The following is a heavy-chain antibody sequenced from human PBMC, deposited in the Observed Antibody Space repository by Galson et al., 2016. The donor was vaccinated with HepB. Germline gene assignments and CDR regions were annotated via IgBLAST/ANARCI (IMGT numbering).Heavy chain of an antibody. CDR1: GYNFISYG. CDR2: ISAYDGNI. CDR3: ARADGYSFVSRFDP. V-gene: IGHV1-18*01. D-gene: IGHD5-24*01. J-gene: IGHJ5*02. Sequence: SVKVSCKASGYNFISYGISWVRQAPGQGLEWMGWISAYDGNINYAQNFQGRVTMTTDTSTSTAYMELRSLRSDDTAVYYCARADGYSFVSRFDPWGQGTLVTVSS.